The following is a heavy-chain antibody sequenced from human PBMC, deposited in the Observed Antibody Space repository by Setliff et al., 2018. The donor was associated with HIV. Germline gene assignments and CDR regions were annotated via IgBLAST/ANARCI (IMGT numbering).Heavy chain of an antibody. D-gene: IGHD2-15*01. CDR3: ASGCLIGGSLGKIDY. Sequence: ASVKVSCKASGYTFTNYYMHWVRQAPGQGLEWMGWINPNSGGTNYAQKFQGRVTMTRDTSISTAYMELSRLRSDDTAVYYCASGCLIGGSLGKIDYWGQGTVVTVSS. J-gene: IGHJ4*03. CDR2: INPNSGGT. V-gene: IGHV1-2*02. CDR1: GYTFTNYY.